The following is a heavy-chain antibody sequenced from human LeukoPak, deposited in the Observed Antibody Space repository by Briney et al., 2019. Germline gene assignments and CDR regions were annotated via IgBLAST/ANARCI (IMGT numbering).Heavy chain of an antibody. CDR2: MFDTVST. V-gene: IGHV4-59*11. J-gene: IGHJ4*02. D-gene: IGHD5-18*01. CDR1: GASTASHY. CDR3: ATIKRGSTYGYFDF. Sequence: PSETLSLTCTVSGASTASHYWTWLRQPPGQELEGIAYMFDTVSTKSNPSLKSRLTLSVDTSKKQLSLRLSSVTAADTAVYYCATIKRGSTYGYFDFWGQGIKVTVSS.